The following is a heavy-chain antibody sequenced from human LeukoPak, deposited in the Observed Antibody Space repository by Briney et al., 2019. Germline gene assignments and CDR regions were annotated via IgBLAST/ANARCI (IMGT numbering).Heavy chain of an antibody. CDR1: GYTFTSYG. Sequence: ASVKVSCKASGYTFTSYGISWVRQMPGKGLEWMGRIDPSDSYTNYSPSFQGHVTISADKSISTAYLQWSSLKASDTAMYYCARHYSGRMFDYWGQGTLVTVSS. CDR3: ARHYSGRMFDY. V-gene: IGHV5-10-1*01. D-gene: IGHD1-26*01. CDR2: IDPSDSYT. J-gene: IGHJ4*02.